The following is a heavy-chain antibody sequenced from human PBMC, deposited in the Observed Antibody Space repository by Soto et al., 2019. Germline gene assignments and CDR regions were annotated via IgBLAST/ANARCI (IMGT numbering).Heavy chain of an antibody. CDR1: GFTLSIYA. J-gene: IGHJ4*02. CDR3: AKDLFDFWSGSPKYYFDY. V-gene: IGHV3-23*01. Sequence: EVQLLESGGGLVQPGGSLSLSCAASGFTLSIYAMSWVRQAPGKGLEWVSAISGSGGSTYYADSVKGRFTISRDNSKNTLYLQMNSLRAEDTAVYYCAKDLFDFWSGSPKYYFDYWGQGTLVTVSS. D-gene: IGHD3-3*01. CDR2: ISGSGGST.